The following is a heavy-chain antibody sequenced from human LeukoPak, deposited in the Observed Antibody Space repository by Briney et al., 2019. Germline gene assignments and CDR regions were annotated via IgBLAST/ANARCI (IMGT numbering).Heavy chain of an antibody. D-gene: IGHD3-10*01. CDR1: GFTFSNAW. V-gene: IGHV3-15*01. Sequence: GESLRLSCAASGFTFSNAWMSWVRQAPGKGLEWVGRIKSKTDGGTTDYAAPVKGRFTISRDDSKNTLYLQMNSLKTEDTAVYYCAKDLGYYGSGSSLDYWGQGTLVTVSS. CDR3: AKDLGYYGSGSSLDY. J-gene: IGHJ4*02. CDR2: IKSKTDGGTT.